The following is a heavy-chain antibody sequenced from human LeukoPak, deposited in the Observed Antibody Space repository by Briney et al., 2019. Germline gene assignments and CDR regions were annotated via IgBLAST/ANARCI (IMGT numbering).Heavy chain of an antibody. J-gene: IGHJ4*02. V-gene: IGHV4-34*01. Sequence: SETLSLTCAVYGGSFSGYYWSWIRQPPGKGLEWIGEINHSGSTNYNPSLKSRVTISVDTSKNQFSLKLSSVTAADTAVYYCARDRVGATIDWGQGTLVTVSS. CDR2: INHSGST. CDR3: ARDRVGATID. D-gene: IGHD1-26*01. CDR1: GGSFSGYY.